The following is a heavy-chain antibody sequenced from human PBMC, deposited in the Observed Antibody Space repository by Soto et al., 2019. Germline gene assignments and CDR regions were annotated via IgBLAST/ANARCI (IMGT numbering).Heavy chain of an antibody. D-gene: IGHD2-15*01. Sequence: QVQLVQSGAEVKKPGSSVKVSCKASGGTFSSYAISWVRQAPGQGLEWMGGIIPIFGTANYAQKFQGRVTITADESTSTAYMELISLRSEDTAVYYCAREEGYCSGGSCYSYYYYGMDVWGQGTTVTVS. J-gene: IGHJ6*02. CDR1: GGTFSSYA. V-gene: IGHV1-69*01. CDR3: AREEGYCSGGSCYSYYYYGMDV. CDR2: IIPIFGTA.